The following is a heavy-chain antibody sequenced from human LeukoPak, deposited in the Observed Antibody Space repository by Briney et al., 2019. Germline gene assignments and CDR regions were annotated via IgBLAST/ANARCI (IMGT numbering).Heavy chain of an antibody. CDR1: GDSISIYF. Sequence: SETLSLTCTVSGDSISIYFWSWIRQPAGKGLEWVGRVYTSGSTNYNPSLKNRVTMSVDTSKNQFSLKLTSVTAADTAVYYCSRRGYSGYDPAFDIWGQGTLVTVSS. J-gene: IGHJ3*02. CDR3: SRRGYSGYDPAFDI. CDR2: VYTSGST. V-gene: IGHV4-4*07. D-gene: IGHD5-12*01.